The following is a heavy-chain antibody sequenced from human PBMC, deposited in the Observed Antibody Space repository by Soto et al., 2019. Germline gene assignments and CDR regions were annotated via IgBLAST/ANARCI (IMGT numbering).Heavy chain of an antibody. V-gene: IGHV3-48*04. CDR3: ARGVGSGSYYNQYNWFDP. J-gene: IGHJ5*02. D-gene: IGHD3-10*01. Sequence: GGSLRLSCAASGFTFSRYTMNWVRQAPGKGLEWLSYISGGGGTMSYADSVKGRVTISRDNAKNSLYLQMGSLRAEDTAVYYCARGVGSGSYYNQYNWFDPWGQGTLVTVSS. CDR2: ISGGGGTM. CDR1: GFTFSRYT.